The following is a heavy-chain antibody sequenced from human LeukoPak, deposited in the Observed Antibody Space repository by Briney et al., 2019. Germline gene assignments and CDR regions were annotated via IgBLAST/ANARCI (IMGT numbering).Heavy chain of an antibody. V-gene: IGHV1-2*02. J-gene: IGHJ4*02. CDR3: ARLEGYCSSTSCYAESRVDY. CDR2: IHPNNGGT. CDR1: GYTFTGYY. D-gene: IGHD2-2*01. Sequence: ASVKVSCKASGYTFTGYYIHWVRQAPGQGLEWMGWIHPNNGGTNFAQNFQSRVTMTGDTSISTAYMELSRLRSDDTAVYYCARLEGYCSSTSCYAESRVDYWGQGTLVTVSS.